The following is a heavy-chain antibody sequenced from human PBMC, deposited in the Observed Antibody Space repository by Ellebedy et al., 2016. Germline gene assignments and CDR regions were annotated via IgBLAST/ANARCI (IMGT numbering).Heavy chain of an antibody. D-gene: IGHD3-16*01. CDR2: ISYDGNNK. Sequence: GGSLRLSCAASGFTFSSYGMHWVRQAPGKGLEWVAVISYDGNNKYYADSMKGRFTISRDKAKNSLYLQMNSLRVQDTAVYYCARVLGGRRLVDYWGQGTLVTVSS. CDR1: GFTFSSYG. CDR3: ARVLGGRRLVDY. V-gene: IGHV3-30*03. J-gene: IGHJ4*02.